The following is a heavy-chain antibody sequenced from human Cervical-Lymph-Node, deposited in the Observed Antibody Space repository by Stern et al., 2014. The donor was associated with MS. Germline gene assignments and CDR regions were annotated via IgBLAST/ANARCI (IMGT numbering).Heavy chain of an antibody. CDR1: GGSISTTGYY. D-gene: IGHD3-16*01. J-gene: IGHJ4*02. CDR2: IHYSGST. Sequence: LQLQESGPGLVQPSQTLSLTCTVSGGSISTTGYYWSWIRQHPGKGLEWIGYIHYSGSTYYNPSLKSRGTISVDTSKNQFSLKLSSVTAADTALYYCARSDRLWGSFDYWGQGSLVTVSS. V-gene: IGHV4-31*03. CDR3: ARSDRLWGSFDY.